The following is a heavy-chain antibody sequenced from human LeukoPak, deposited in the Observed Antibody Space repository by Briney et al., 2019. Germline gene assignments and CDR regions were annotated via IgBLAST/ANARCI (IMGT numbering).Heavy chain of an antibody. CDR2: IYSGGNT. J-gene: IGHJ4*02. CDR1: GFTVSRNY. D-gene: IGHD3-10*01. CDR3: ANLPRGDY. Sequence: SGGSLRLSCAASGFTVSRNYMSWVHQAPGKGLEWVSVIYSGGNTYYADFVKGRFTISRDNSKNTLYLQINSLTAEDTAVYYCANLPRGDYWGLGTLVTVSS. V-gene: IGHV3-53*01.